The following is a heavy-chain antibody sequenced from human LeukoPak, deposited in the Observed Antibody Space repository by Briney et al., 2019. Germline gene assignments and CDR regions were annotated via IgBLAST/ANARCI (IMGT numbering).Heavy chain of an antibody. CDR1: GFPFNTHF. Sequence: GGSLRPSCSASGFPFNTHFMHWVRQTPGKALEYVSTISTNGETTFYADSVTGRFTISRDNSQNTLYLQMSSLRPDDTAVYYCVKDLSGTWSFDYWGQGTLVTVSS. CDR3: VKDLSGTWSFDY. J-gene: IGHJ4*02. CDR2: ISTNGETT. D-gene: IGHD1-26*01. V-gene: IGHV3-64D*06.